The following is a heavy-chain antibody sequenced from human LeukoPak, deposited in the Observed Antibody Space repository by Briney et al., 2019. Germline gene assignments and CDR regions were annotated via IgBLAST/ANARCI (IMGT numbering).Heavy chain of an antibody. J-gene: IGHJ4*02. CDR2: ILTISGTT. CDR1: GGSFSSYS. Sequence: GASVKVSCKASGGSFSSYSISWVRQAPGQGLEWMGGILTISGTTNYAPKFQGRVTITADESTTTAYMELSSLRSEDTAVYYCAWGYRSGGNCYSDLFDSWGQGTLVTVSS. D-gene: IGHD2-15*01. V-gene: IGHV1-69*01. CDR3: AWGYRSGGNCYSDLFDS.